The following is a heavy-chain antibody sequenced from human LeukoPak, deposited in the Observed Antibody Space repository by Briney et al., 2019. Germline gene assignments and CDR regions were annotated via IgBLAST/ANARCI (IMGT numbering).Heavy chain of an antibody. D-gene: IGHD6-6*01. CDR3: AKWKYSNSGIDDY. J-gene: IGHJ4*02. CDR1: GFTFSSYA. CDR2: ISGSGDNT. Sequence: PGGSQRLSCAASGFTFSSYAMSWVRQVPGKGLEWVSVISGSGDNTYYADSEKGRFTISRDNSKNMLYLQMNSLRAEDTAVYYCAKWKYSNSGIDDYWGQGTLVTVSS. V-gene: IGHV3-23*01.